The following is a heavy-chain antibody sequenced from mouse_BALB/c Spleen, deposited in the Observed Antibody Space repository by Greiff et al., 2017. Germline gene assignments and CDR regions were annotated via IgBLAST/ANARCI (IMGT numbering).Heavy chain of an antibody. Sequence: QVTLKVSGPGILQPSQTLSLTCSFSGFSLSTSGMGVSWIRQPSGKGLEWLAHIYWDDDKRYNPSLKSRLTISKDTSRNQVFLKITSVDTADTATYYCARRVYGSSSFAYWGQGTLVTVSA. CDR3: ARRVYGSSSFAY. V-gene: IGHV8-12*01. CDR1: GFSLSTSGMG. J-gene: IGHJ3*01. CDR2: IYWDDDK. D-gene: IGHD1-1*01.